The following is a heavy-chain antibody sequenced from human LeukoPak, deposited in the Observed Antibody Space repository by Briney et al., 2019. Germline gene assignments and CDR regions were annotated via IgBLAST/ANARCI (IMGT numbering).Heavy chain of an antibody. D-gene: IGHD1-26*01. V-gene: IGHV3-74*01. J-gene: IGHJ4*02. Sequence: PGGSLRLSCAASGFTLSTHWMHWVRQAPGKGLVWVSRINGDGTTTGYADSVKGRFTISRVNAKSTLYLEMDSLRAEDTAIYYCARRWYTGTYYYFDLWGQGTLVTVSS. CDR1: GFTLSTHW. CDR3: ARRWYTGTYYYFDL. CDR2: INGDGTTT.